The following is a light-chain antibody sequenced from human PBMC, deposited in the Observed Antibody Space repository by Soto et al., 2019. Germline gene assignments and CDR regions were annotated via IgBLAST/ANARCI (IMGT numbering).Light chain of an antibody. V-gene: IGKV3-15*01. CDR3: QQYNKWPLT. Sequence: EIVMTQSPATLSVSPGERATLSCRASQSVSSNLAWYQQKPGQAPRLLIYGASTRATGIPARFSGSGSGTELTLTISSLQSEDFAVYYCQQYNKWPLTFGGGTKVDI. CDR1: QSVSSN. J-gene: IGKJ4*01. CDR2: GAS.